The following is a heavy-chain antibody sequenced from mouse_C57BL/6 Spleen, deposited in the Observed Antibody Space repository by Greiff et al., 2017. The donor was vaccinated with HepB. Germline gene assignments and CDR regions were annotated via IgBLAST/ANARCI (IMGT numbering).Heavy chain of an antibody. CDR1: GYAFSSYW. Sequence: VQLQQSGAELVKPGASVKISCKASGYAFSSYWMNWVKQRPGKGLEWIGQIYPGDGDTNYNGKFKGKATLTADTSSSTAYMQRSSLTSEDSAVYFFERDYGSSPAWFAYWGQGTLVTVSA. J-gene: IGHJ3*01. D-gene: IGHD1-1*01. CDR3: ERDYGSSPAWFAY. V-gene: IGHV1-80*01. CDR2: IYPGDGDT.